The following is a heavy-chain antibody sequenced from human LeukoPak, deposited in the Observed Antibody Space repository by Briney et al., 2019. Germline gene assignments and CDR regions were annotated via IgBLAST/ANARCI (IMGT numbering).Heavy chain of an antibody. CDR1: GYTFTSYY. Sequence: GASVKVSCKASGYTFTSYYMHWVRQAPGQGLERMGIINPSGGSTSYAQKFQGRVTMTRDTSTSTVYMELSSLRSEDTAVYYCARDSGYSGRPAYYFDYWGQGTLVTVSS. J-gene: IGHJ4*02. CDR2: INPSGGST. CDR3: ARDSGYSGRPAYYFDY. D-gene: IGHD1-26*01. V-gene: IGHV1-46*01.